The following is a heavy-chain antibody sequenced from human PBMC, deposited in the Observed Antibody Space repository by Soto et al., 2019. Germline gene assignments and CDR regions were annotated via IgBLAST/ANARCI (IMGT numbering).Heavy chain of an antibody. V-gene: IGHV1-2*02. Sequence: ASVKVSCKASGYTFTGYYVHWVRQAPGQGLEWMGWINPNSGDTYLAQRFQGRVTMNRDTSIGTAYMELRGLTSDDTAEYYCAKGGAIVAAGTRVYLYNAMDVWGQGTTVPVSS. CDR2: INPNSGDT. D-gene: IGHD1-26*01. J-gene: IGHJ6*02. CDR1: GYTFTGYY. CDR3: AKGGAIVAAGTRVYLYNAMDV.